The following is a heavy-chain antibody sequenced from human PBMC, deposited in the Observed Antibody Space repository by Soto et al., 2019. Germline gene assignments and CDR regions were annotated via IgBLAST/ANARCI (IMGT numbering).Heavy chain of an antibody. CDR3: ATENYDSVEY. CDR2: FDPEDGET. V-gene: IGHV1-24*01. CDR1: GYTLTGFS. D-gene: IGHD3-3*01. J-gene: IGHJ4*02. Sequence: ASVKVSCKVSGYTLTGFSMHLLRQAPGKWLEWMGGFDPEDGETIYAQKFQGRVTMTEDTSTDTAYMELSSLRSEDTAVYYCATENYDSVEYWGQGTLVTVSS.